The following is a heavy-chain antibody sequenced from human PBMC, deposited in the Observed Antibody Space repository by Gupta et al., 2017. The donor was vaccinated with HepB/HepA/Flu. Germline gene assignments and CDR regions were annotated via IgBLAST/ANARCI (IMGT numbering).Heavy chain of an antibody. J-gene: IGHJ4*02. V-gene: IGHV3-23*01. CDR2: LSCTGA. D-gene: IGHD4/OR15-4a*01. CDR3: SRDHRRKIMTMVPHFAC. CDR1: GIHLSNHA. Sequence: DEHLLESGGALVQPGGSLTLSCVASGIHLSNHAMSWVPPVPGKGLGWVTTLSCTGAFNADSVKGRGTIYRDNSQNTLVLQLNSLRAEDTAIYFCSRDHRRKIMTMVPHFACWGQGTLVTVSS.